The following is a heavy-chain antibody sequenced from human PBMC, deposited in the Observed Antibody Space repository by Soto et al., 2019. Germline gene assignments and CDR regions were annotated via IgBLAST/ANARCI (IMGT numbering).Heavy chain of an antibody. J-gene: IGHJ6*02. CDR3: ARDPRGYCGGDCPYYYHYYGMDV. V-gene: IGHV1-18*04. D-gene: IGHD2-21*02. CDR2: ISAYNGNT. Sequence: ASVKVSCKASGYTFTSYGISWVRQAPGQGLEWMGWISAYNGNTNYAQKLQGRVTMTTDTSTSTAYMELRSLRSDDTAVYYCARDPRGYCGGDCPYYYHYYGMDVWGQGTTVTISS. CDR1: GYTFTSYG.